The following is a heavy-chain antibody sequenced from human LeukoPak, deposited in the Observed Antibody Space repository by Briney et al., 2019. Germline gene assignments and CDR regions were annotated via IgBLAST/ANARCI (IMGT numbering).Heavy chain of an antibody. J-gene: IGHJ6*03. CDR3: ARDRGQLLGNYYYYYYMDV. Sequence: SETLSLTCTGSGGSISSYYWSWIRQPAGKGLEWIGRIYTSGSTNYNPSLKSRVTMSVDTSKNQFSLKLSSVTAADTAVYYCARDRGQLLGNYYYYYYMDVWGKGTTVTVSS. D-gene: IGHD6-19*01. CDR2: IYTSGST. CDR1: GGSISSYY. V-gene: IGHV4-4*07.